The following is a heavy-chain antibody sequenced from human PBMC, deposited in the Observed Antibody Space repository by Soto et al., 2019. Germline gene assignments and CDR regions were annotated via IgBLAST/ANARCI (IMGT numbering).Heavy chain of an antibody. CDR1: GYSFTSYW. Sequence: RGESLKISCKSSGYSFTSYWIGWVRQMPGKGLEWMGIIYPGDSDTRYSPSFQGQVTISADRSINTAYLQWSSLKASDTAMYYCARRGLEWLPDDNYYYYYMDVWGKGTTVTVSS. CDR2: IYPGDSDT. V-gene: IGHV5-51*01. CDR3: ARRGLEWLPDDNYYYYYMDV. D-gene: IGHD3-3*01. J-gene: IGHJ6*03.